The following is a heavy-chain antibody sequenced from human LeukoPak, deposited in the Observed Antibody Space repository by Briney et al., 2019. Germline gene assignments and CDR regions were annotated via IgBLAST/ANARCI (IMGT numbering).Heavy chain of an antibody. V-gene: IGHV3-23*01. Sequence: PGRSLRLSCAASGFTFSSYAMSWVRQAPGKGLDWVSAISGSGGSTYYADSVKGRFTISRDNSKNTLYLQMNSLRAEDTAVYYCATPPRILTGYYPGDYWGQGTLVTVSS. CDR1: GFTFSSYA. CDR3: ATPPRILTGYYPGDY. D-gene: IGHD3-9*01. CDR2: ISGSGGST. J-gene: IGHJ4*02.